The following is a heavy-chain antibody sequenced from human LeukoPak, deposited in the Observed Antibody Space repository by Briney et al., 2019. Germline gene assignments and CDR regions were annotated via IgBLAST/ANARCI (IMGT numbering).Heavy chain of an antibody. D-gene: IGHD1-26*01. V-gene: IGHV4-39*01. J-gene: IGHJ4*02. Sequence: SETLSLTCTVSGGSISSSSYYWGWIRQPPGKGLEWIGSIYYSGSTYYNPSLKSRVTISVDTSKNQFSLKLSSVTAADTAVYYCARSVNLGSGYYFDYWGQGTLVTVSS. CDR1: GGSISSSSYY. CDR3: ARSVNLGSGYYFDY. CDR2: IYYSGST.